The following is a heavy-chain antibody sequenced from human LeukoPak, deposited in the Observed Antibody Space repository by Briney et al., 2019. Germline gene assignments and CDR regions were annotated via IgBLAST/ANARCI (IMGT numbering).Heavy chain of an antibody. J-gene: IGHJ3*02. Sequence: ASVKVSCKASGYTFTGYYMHWVRQAPGQRLEWMGWINAGNGNTKYSQEFQGRVTITRDTSASTAYMELSSLRSEGMAVYYCASRAYSGPGGDDAFDIWGQGTMVTVSS. CDR1: GYTFTGYY. D-gene: IGHD4-11*01. CDR2: INAGNGNT. V-gene: IGHV1-3*03. CDR3: ASRAYSGPGGDDAFDI.